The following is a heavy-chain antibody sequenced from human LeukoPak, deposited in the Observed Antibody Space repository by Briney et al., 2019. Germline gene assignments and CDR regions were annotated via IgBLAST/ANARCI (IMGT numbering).Heavy chain of an antibody. V-gene: IGHV4-39*01. CDR2: IYYSGST. CDR1: GGSISNNLYH. CDR3: ARVGKNGWDFDH. J-gene: IGHJ4*02. D-gene: IGHD6-19*01. Sequence: SETLSLTCTVSGGSISNNLYHWGWIRQPPGKGLEWIGSIYYSGSTYYNPSLKSRVTISVDTSKNQFSLKLSSVTAADTAVYYCARVGKNGWDFDHWGQGTLVTVSS.